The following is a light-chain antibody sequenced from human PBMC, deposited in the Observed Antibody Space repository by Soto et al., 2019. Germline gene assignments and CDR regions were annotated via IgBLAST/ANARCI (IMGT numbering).Light chain of an antibody. CDR2: NXS. J-gene: IGKJ1*01. CDR3: KQYESVSGT. CDR1: QSFSFW. Sequence: VHMTQYNSTLPASLGDTVTVTXRARQSFSFWLAWYQQQPGXPPKXXXVNXSALPPGCPSRFSGSGSETNFTRTIASLHPYECDSYYLKQYESVSGTFGPGTKVDI. V-gene: IGKV1-5*01.